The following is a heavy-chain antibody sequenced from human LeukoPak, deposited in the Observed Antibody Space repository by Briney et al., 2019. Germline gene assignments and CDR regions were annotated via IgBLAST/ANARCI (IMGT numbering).Heavy chain of an antibody. CDR2: ISAYNVNT. Sequence: ASVKVSCKASGYTFTSYGISWVRQAPGQGLEWMGWISAYNVNTNYAQKLQGRVTMTTDTSTSTAYMELRSLRSDDTAVYYCARDHGFTWLRWGVEYYFDYWGQGTLVTVSS. CDR1: GYTFTSYG. V-gene: IGHV1-18*01. J-gene: IGHJ4*02. CDR3: ARDHGFTWLRWGVEYYFDY. D-gene: IGHD5-12*01.